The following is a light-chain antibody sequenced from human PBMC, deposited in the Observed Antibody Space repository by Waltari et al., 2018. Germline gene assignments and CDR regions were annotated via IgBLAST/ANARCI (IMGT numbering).Light chain of an antibody. J-gene: IGKJ4*01. V-gene: IGKV4-1*01. CDR2: WAS. CDR1: QSLLYSSNNKNY. Sequence: DIVMTQSPDSLAVSLGERATINCKSSQSLLYSSNNKNYLAWYQQKPVQPPKLLISWASTRDSWVPARFSGSGSATDFTLTISTLQAEDVAVYYCQQFFAKPLTFGGGTKVEIK. CDR3: QQFFAKPLT.